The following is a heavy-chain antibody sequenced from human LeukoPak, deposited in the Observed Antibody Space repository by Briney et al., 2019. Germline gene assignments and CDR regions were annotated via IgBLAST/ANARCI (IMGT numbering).Heavy chain of an antibody. CDR1: GFTFSSYA. CDR3: ARAPSSCSGTNCYRYFDY. CDR2: ISGSGGST. V-gene: IGHV3-23*01. J-gene: IGHJ4*02. D-gene: IGHD2-2*01. Sequence: PGGSLRLSCAASGFTFSSYAMSWVRQAPGKGLEWVSAISGSGGSTYYADSVKGRFTISRDNSKSTLYLQMNSLIAEDTAVYYCARAPSSCSGTNCYRYFDYWGQGTLVTVSS.